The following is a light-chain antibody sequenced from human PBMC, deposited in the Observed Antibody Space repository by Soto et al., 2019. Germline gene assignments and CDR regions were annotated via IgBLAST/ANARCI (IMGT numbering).Light chain of an antibody. CDR2: KAT. CDR1: QSISSW. V-gene: IGKV1-5*03. CDR3: QQYNSYSLT. J-gene: IGKJ4*01. Sequence: DIPMTQSPSTLSASVGDRVTITCRASQSISSWLAWYQQNPEKAPKLLIYKATSLESGVPSRFSGSGSGTEFTLTISSLQPDDFATYYCQQYNSYSLTFGGGTKVEIK.